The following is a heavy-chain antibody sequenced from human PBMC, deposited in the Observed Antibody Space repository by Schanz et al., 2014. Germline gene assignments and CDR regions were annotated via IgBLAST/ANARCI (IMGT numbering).Heavy chain of an antibody. J-gene: IGHJ2*01. CDR3: VRVPSRDVSFDL. V-gene: IGHV1-69*08. D-gene: IGHD3-16*01. CDR2: INGYNGHT. CDR1: GGTFSSYT. Sequence: QVQLVQSGAEVKKPGSSVKVSCTASGGTFSSYTISWIRQAPGQGLEWMGWINGYNGHTLYAQKFQGRVTITADKSTFTAYMELRSLRSDDTAHYYCVRVPSRDVSFDLWGRGTLVTVSS.